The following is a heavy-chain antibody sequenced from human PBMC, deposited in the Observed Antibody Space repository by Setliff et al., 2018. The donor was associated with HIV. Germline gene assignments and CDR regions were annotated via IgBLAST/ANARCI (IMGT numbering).Heavy chain of an antibody. J-gene: IGHJ3*02. Sequence: ASVKVSCKVSGYTFTGYYMHWVRQAPGQGLEWMGRINPNSGGTKYGQKFQGRVTMTRETSISTAYMELSRLRSDDTAVYYCARGTRVGANDAFDIWGQGTMVTVSS. CDR2: INPNSGGT. D-gene: IGHD1-26*01. CDR3: ARGTRVGANDAFDI. V-gene: IGHV1-2*06. CDR1: GYTFTGYY.